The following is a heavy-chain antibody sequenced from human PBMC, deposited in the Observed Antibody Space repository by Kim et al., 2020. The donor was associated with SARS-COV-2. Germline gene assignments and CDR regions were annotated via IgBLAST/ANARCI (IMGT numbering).Heavy chain of an antibody. CDR1: GFTFSSYA. V-gene: IGHV3-23*01. CDR2: ISGSGGST. Sequence: GGSLRLSCAASGFTFSSYAMSWVRQAPGKGLEWVSAISGSGGSTYYADSVKGRFTISRDNAKNTLYLQMNSLRAEDTAVYYCAKGTRKGLREPWGPEGYYYDSSGYYNFDYWGQGTLVTVSS. CDR3: AKGTRKGLREPWGPEGYYYDSSGYYNFDY. J-gene: IGHJ4*02. D-gene: IGHD3-22*01.